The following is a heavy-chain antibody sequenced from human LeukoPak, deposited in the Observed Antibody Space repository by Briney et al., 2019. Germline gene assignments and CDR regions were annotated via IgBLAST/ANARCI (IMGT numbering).Heavy chain of an antibody. CDR3: ARVGSYYYDSSAYYNF. Sequence: GSLRLSCAASGFTFSSYAMHWVRQAPGKGLEWAAIISYDGINKYYADSVKGRFTISRDNAKNSLFLQMNSLRAEDTAVYYCARVGSYYYDSSAYYNFWGQGTLVTVSS. J-gene: IGHJ4*02. V-gene: IGHV3-30*04. CDR2: ISYDGINK. D-gene: IGHD3-22*01. CDR1: GFTFSSYA.